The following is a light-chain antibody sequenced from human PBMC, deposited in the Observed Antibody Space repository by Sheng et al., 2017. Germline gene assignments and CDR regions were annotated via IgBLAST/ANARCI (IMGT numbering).Light chain of an antibody. CDR3: CSSAGTNSFV. Sequence: QSALTQPASVSGSPGQSITISCTGTNNDVGSYNLVSWYQQHPGKAPKLMIYEGSKRPSGVSNRFSGSKSGNTASLTISGLQAEDGADYYCCSSAGTNSFVFGTGTKVTVL. CDR2: EGS. V-gene: IGLV2-23*03. J-gene: IGLJ1*01. CDR1: NNDVGSYNL.